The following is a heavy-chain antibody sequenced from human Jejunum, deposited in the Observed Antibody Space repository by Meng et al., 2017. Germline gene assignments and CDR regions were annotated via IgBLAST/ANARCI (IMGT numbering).Heavy chain of an antibody. CDR2: VSNGGWT. D-gene: IGHD3-16*01. CDR3: VRGNNYVWGMIP. Sequence: QLQRQAGRGGRLQPSHPPSPSGAAYGASISGYCGSCLRHPRGGGLGWSGVVSNGGWTKNHPSIKSLVTISLETTKKQSSLKMSSVTAAETAVYFCVRGNNYVWGMIPWGQGTLVTVSS. CDR1: GASISGYC. J-gene: IGHJ5*02. V-gene: IGHV4-34*01.